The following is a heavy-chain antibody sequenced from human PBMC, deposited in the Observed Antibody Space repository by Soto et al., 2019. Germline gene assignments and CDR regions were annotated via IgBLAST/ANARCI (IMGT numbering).Heavy chain of an antibody. Sequence: PSETLSLTCAVSGYSISSGYYWGLIRQPPGQGLEWIGSIYHSGSTYYNPSLKSRVTISVDTSKNQFSLKLSSVTAADTAVYYCARNSVDGSYNWFDPWGQGTLVTVSS. CDR2: IYHSGST. V-gene: IGHV4-38-2*01. J-gene: IGHJ5*02. CDR1: GYSISSGYY. D-gene: IGHD1-26*01. CDR3: ARNSVDGSYNWFDP.